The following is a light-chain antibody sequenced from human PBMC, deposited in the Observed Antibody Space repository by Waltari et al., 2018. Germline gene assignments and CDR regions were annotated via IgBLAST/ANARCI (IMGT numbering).Light chain of an antibody. J-gene: IGKJ1*01. CDR2: GAS. CDR3: QQYNNWPGT. Sequence: GERATLSCRASQSVSSNLAWYQQIPGQAPRLLIYGASTRATGIPARFTGSGSGTEFTLTISSMQSEDIAVYYCQQYNNWPGTFGQGTKVEIK. CDR1: QSVSSN. V-gene: IGKV3-15*01.